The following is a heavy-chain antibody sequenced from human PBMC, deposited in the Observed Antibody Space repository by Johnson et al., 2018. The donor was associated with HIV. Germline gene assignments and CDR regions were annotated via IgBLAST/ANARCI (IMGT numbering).Heavy chain of an antibody. V-gene: IGHV3-30*02. D-gene: IGHD5-18*01. J-gene: IGHJ3*02. CDR3: ARDRGGYSYGYDSDAFDI. CDR1: GFTFSSYG. Sequence: QVQLVESGGGVVQPGSSLRLSCAASGFTFSSYGMHWVRQAPGKGLEWVAFIRYDGTNKYYGDSVKGGFTVSRDNSKNTLYLQMNSLRAEDTAVYYCARDRGGYSYGYDSDAFDIWGQGTMVTVSS. CDR2: IRYDGTNK.